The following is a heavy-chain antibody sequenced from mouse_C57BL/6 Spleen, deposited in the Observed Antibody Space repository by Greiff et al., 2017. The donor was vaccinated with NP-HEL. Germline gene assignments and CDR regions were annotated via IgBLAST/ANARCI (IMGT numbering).Heavy chain of an antibody. Sequence: EVNVVESGGGLVKPGGSLKLSCAASGFTFSSYAMSWVRQTPEKRLEWVATISDGGSYTYYPDNVKGRFTISRDNAKNNLYLQMSHLKSEDTAMYYCARDRPYYSNWDFDYWGQGTTLTVSS. CDR3: ARDRPYYSNWDFDY. J-gene: IGHJ2*01. D-gene: IGHD2-5*01. V-gene: IGHV5-4*01. CDR2: ISDGGSYT. CDR1: GFTFSSYA.